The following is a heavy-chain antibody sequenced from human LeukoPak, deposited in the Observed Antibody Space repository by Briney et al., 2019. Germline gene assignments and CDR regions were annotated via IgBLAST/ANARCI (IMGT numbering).Heavy chain of an antibody. CDR2: IKQDGSEK. D-gene: IGHD6-13*01. J-gene: IGHJ4*02. V-gene: IGHV3-7*04. CDR3: ARGTIAAAGYYYFDY. CDR1: GFTFSSYW. Sequence: GGSLRLSCAASGFTFSSYWMSWVRQAPGKGLEWVANIKQDGSEKYYVDSVKGRFTISRDNAKNSLYLQMNSLRAEDTAVYYCARGTIAAAGYYYFDYWGQGTQVTVPS.